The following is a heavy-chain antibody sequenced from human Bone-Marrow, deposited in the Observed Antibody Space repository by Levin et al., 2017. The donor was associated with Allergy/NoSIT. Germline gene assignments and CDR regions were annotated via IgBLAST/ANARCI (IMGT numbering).Heavy chain of an antibody. V-gene: IGHV4-38-2*02. J-gene: IGHJ5*02. CDR1: GYSISTAYF. CDR2: IHHSGST. Sequence: KASETLSLTCVVSGYSISTAYFWGWIRQSPGKGLEWIGSIHHSGSTYYNPSLQSRVTIQVNTSANEFNLKLNSVTAADTAVYYCAREKFHYGSGTYYMGWFAPWGRGTRVTVSA. D-gene: IGHD3-10*01. CDR3: AREKFHYGSGTYYMGWFAP.